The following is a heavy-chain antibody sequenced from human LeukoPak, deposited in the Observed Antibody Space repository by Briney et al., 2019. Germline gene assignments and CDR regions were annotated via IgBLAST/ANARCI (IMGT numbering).Heavy chain of an antibody. CDR2: IWYDGSNK. CDR1: GFTFSSYG. V-gene: IGHV3-33*01. J-gene: IGHJ4*02. Sequence: GGSLRLSCAASGFTFSSYGMHWVRQAPGKGLEWVAVIWYDGSNKYYADSVKGRFTISRDNSKNTLYLQMNSLRAEDTAVYYCARDMYYYDSSGYWAYWGQGTLVTVSS. D-gene: IGHD3-22*01. CDR3: ARDMYYYDSSGYWAY.